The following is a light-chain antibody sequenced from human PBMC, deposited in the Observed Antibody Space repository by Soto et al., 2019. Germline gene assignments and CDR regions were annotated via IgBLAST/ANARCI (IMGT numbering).Light chain of an antibody. CDR3: QQYNNWPPQIT. Sequence: DIQMTQSPSSLPASVGDRVTITCRASRNMINYLNWYQQKPGKAPQLLIYVASRLESGVPSRFSGSGSGTDFTLTISSLQPEDFSVYYCQQYNNWPPQITFGQGTRLEIK. J-gene: IGKJ5*01. CDR2: VAS. CDR1: RNMINY. V-gene: IGKV1-39*01.